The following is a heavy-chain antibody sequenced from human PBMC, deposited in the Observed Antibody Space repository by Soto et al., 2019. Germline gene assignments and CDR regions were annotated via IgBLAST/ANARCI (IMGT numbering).Heavy chain of an antibody. CDR1: GYTFTSYA. J-gene: IGHJ5*02. CDR2: INAGNGNT. CDR3: ARKGGIAAADWFDP. V-gene: IGHV1-3*05. Sequence: QVQLVQSGAEEKKPGASVKVSCKASGYTFTSYAMHWVRQAPGQRLEWMGWINAGNGNTKYSQKFQGRVTITRDTSASTAYMELSSLRSEDTAVYYCARKGGIAAADWFDPWGQGTLVTVSS. D-gene: IGHD6-13*01.